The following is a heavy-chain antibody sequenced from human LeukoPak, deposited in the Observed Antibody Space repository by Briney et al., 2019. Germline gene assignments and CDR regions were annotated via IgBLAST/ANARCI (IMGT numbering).Heavy chain of an antibody. J-gene: IGHJ4*02. Sequence: TGGSLRLSCAASGFTFSSYGMHWVRQAPGKGLEWVAVISYDGSNKYYADSVKGRFTISRDNSKNTLYLQMNSLRAEDTAVYYCAKDREDDYGDYYFDYWGQGTLVTVSS. D-gene: IGHD4-17*01. CDR3: AKDREDDYGDYYFDY. CDR2: ISYDGSNK. CDR1: GFTFSSYG. V-gene: IGHV3-30*18.